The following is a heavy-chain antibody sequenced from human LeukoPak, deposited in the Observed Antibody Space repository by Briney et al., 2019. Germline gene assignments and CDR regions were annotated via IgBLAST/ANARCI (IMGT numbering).Heavy chain of an antibody. J-gene: IGHJ4*02. CDR1: GFTFRNYG. Sequence: GRSLRLSCAASGFTFRNYGMHWVRQAPGKGLEWVALIWYDGSNKFYADSVKGRFTISRDNSNNTLYLQINSPRPEDTAVYYCAKGPAVLAADFDYWGQGTLIAVSS. CDR3: AKGPAVLAADFDY. V-gene: IGHV3-33*06. CDR2: IWYDGSNK. D-gene: IGHD6-13*01.